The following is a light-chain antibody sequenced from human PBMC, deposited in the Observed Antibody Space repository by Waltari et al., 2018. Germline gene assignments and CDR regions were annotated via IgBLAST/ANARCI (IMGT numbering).Light chain of an antibody. J-gene: IGLJ1*01. V-gene: IGLV2-8*01. CDR3: NSYAGSNTFV. Sequence: QSALTPPPSASGSPGQSVTIPCTVLRSDIGLYNYFSWYQHHPVKAPKLIIPEVNERPSGVPDRFSGSKSGNTASLTVSGLQPEDEADYYCNSYAGSNTFVFGTGTRVSVL. CDR2: EVN. CDR1: RSDIGLYNY.